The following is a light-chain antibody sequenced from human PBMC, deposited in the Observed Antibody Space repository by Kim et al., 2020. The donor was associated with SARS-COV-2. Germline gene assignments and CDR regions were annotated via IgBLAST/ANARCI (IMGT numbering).Light chain of an antibody. CDR1: QSVSSSY. V-gene: IGKV3-20*01. CDR3: QQYGSSPYT. Sequence: EIVLTQSPGTLSLSPGERATLSCRASQSVSSSYLAWYQQKPGQAPRLLIYGASSRATGIPHRFSGSGSGTDFTLTISSLEPEDFAVYYCQQYGSSPYTFGQGTKLEI. J-gene: IGKJ2*01. CDR2: GAS.